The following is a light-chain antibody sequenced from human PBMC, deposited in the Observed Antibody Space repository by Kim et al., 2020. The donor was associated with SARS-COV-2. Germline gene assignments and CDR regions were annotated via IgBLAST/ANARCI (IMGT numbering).Light chain of an antibody. Sequence: ASVGDRVTITCRASQSVSSYLNWYQQKPGKAPKLLIYAASSLQSGVPSRFSGSGSGTDFTLTISSLQPEDFATYYCQQSYSTPRTFGQGTKVDIK. CDR1: QSVSSY. CDR2: AAS. CDR3: QQSYSTPRT. J-gene: IGKJ1*01. V-gene: IGKV1-39*01.